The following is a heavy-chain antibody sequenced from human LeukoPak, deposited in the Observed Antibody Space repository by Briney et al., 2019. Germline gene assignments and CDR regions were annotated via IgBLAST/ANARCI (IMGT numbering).Heavy chain of an antibody. D-gene: IGHD3-10*01. CDR2: IYYSGST. V-gene: IGHV4-59*01. CDR1: GGSISSYY. CDR3: ARGDVDYGSGSYYRYFDY. J-gene: IGHJ4*02. Sequence: SETLSLTCTVSGGSISSYYWSWIRQPPGKGLEWIGYIYYSGSTNYNPSLKSRVTISVDTSKNQFSLKLSSVTAADTAVYYCARGDVDYGSGSYYRYFDYWGQGTLVTVSS.